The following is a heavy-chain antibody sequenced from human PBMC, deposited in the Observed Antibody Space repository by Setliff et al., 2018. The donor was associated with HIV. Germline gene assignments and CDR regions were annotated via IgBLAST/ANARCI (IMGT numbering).Heavy chain of an antibody. CDR3: AAETLPGQSAFDI. CDR1: GFTFNNND. V-gene: IGHV3-48*04. Sequence: GGSLRLSCAASGFTFNNNDVTWVRQVPGKGLEWVSSISSVSTIYYADSVKGRFTISRDNAKNSLYLQMNSLRAEDTAVYYCAAETLPGQSAFDIWGQGTMVTVSS. J-gene: IGHJ3*02. CDR2: ISSVSTI. D-gene: IGHD3-16*01.